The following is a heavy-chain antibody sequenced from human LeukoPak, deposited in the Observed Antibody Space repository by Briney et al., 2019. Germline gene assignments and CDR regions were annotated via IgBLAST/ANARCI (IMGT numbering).Heavy chain of an antibody. Sequence: GGSLRLSCAASGFSFSSYGMHWVRQAPGKGLEWVAVMSYDRSKEYYADSVKGRFTISRDNSKNTLYLQMNSLRAEDTAVYYCAKPPYDSSGYYQSTFDYWGQGTLVTVSS. V-gene: IGHV3-30*18. CDR2: MSYDRSKE. J-gene: IGHJ4*02. CDR1: GFSFSSYG. D-gene: IGHD3-22*01. CDR3: AKPPYDSSGYYQSTFDY.